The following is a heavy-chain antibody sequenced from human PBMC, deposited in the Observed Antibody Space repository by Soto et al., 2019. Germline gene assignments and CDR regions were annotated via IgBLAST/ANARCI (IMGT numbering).Heavy chain of an antibody. CDR3: ARDPIIAMVRGVTNWFDP. CDR1: GFTFSSYS. D-gene: IGHD3-10*01. J-gene: IGHJ5*02. Sequence: AGGSLRLSCAASGFTFSSYSMNWVRQAPGKGLEWVSSISRSSSYIYYADSVKGRFTISRDNAKNSLYLQMNSLRAEDTAVYYCARDPIIAMVRGVTNWFDPWGQGTLVTVYS. CDR2: ISRSSSYI. V-gene: IGHV3-21*01.